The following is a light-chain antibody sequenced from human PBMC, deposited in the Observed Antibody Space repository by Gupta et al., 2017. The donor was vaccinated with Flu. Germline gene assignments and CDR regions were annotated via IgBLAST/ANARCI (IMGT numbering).Light chain of an antibody. J-gene: IGKJ1*01. Sequence: ERATLSCRASQSIGSNHIAWYQQKPGQAPRLLLYSTSSRATGIPDRFSGSGSGTDFTLTVSRLEPEDSAIYYCQQSGTSPWTFGHGTKVEI. CDR1: QSIGSNH. CDR3: QQSGTSPWT. CDR2: STS. V-gene: IGKV3-20*01.